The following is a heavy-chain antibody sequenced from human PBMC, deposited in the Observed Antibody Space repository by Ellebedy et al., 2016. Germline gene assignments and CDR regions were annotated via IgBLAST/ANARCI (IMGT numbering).Heavy chain of an antibody. D-gene: IGHD6-19*01. CDR1: GFTFSSYG. V-gene: IGHV3-33*01. J-gene: IGHJ4*02. Sequence: GGSLRLXXAASGFTFSSYGMHWVRQAPGKGLEWVAVIWYDGSNKYYADSVKGRFTISRDNSKNTLYLQMNSLRAEDTAVYYCARDRSSGWYPGGLDYWGQGTLVTVSS. CDR3: ARDRSSGWYPGGLDY. CDR2: IWYDGSNK.